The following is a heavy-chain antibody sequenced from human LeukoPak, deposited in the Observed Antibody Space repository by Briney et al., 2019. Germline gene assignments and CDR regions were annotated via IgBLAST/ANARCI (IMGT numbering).Heavy chain of an antibody. V-gene: IGHV3-9*01. Sequence: GGSLRLSCAASGFTFDDYAMHWVRQAPGKGLEWVSGISWNSGSIGYADSVKGRFTISRDNAKNSLYLQMNSLRAEDTALYYCAKVNQGSYYYYGMDVWGQGTTVTVSS. CDR2: ISWNSGSI. J-gene: IGHJ6*02. D-gene: IGHD2-21*01. CDR3: AKVNQGSYYYYGMDV. CDR1: GFTFDDYA.